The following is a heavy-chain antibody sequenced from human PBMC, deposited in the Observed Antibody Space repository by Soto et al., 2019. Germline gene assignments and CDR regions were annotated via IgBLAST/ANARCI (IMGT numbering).Heavy chain of an antibody. CDR3: ARGLRNYYDRSGHHY. V-gene: IGHV3-48*03. CDR1: EFTFSNYE. J-gene: IGHJ4*02. D-gene: IGHD3-22*01. Sequence: GGSLRLSCVGSEFTFSNYEMNWVRQAPGKGLEWVSYISYTGSTIYYADSVRGRFTISRDNSKNSLYLQMNSLRAEDTAVYYCARGLRNYYDRSGHHYWGQVTLVTVSS. CDR2: ISYTGSTI.